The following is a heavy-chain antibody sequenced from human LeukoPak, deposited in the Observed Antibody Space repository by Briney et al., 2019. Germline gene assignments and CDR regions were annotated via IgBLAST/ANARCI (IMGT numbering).Heavy chain of an antibody. CDR1: GYTFTGYY. Sequence: ASVKVSCKASGYTFTGYYMHWVRQAPGQGLEWMGWINPNSGGTNYAQKFQGRVTMARDTSISTAYMELSRLRSDDTAVYYCARYSIAYSSRKFDYWGQGTLVTVSS. D-gene: IGHD6-13*01. CDR2: INPNSGGT. V-gene: IGHV1-2*02. J-gene: IGHJ4*02. CDR3: ARYSIAYSSRKFDY.